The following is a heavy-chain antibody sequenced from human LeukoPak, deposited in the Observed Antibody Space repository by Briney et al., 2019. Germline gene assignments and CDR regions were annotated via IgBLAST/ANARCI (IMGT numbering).Heavy chain of an antibody. J-gene: IGHJ4*02. CDR3: ARLQGRGDNYLDY. V-gene: IGHV4-59*08. CDR1: GGSISNYY. CDR2: VSYSGCS. D-gene: IGHD7-27*01. Sequence: KSSETLSLTCTVSGGSISNYYWSWIRQPPGKRLEWIGYVSYSGCSSSNPSLESRVTISVDMSKNQFSLRLSSVTASDTAVYYCARLQGRGDNYLDYWGQGTLVTVSS.